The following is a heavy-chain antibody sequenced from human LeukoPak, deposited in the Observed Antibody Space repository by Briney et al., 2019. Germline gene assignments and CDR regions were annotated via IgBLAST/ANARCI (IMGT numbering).Heavy chain of an antibody. Sequence: GGSLRLSCVASGFSFGNYAMSWVRQAPGKGLQWVSQISGTGGATWYAGFSRDRFTISRDNSKKTLYLQMSGLRVEDTAMYYCVKDPRDTYGTNWFVSWGQGTLLIVSS. CDR3: VKDPRDTYGTNWFVS. J-gene: IGHJ5*01. V-gene: IGHV3-23*01. CDR1: GFSFGNYA. CDR2: ISGTGGAT. D-gene: IGHD2-21*01.